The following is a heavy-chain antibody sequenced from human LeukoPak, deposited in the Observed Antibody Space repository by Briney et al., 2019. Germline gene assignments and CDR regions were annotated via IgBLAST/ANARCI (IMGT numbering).Heavy chain of an antibody. J-gene: IGHJ4*02. CDR3: AKDCGELFYRPFDS. D-gene: IGHD3-10*01. CDR2: ISGRSNSA. Sequence: GGSLRLSCAASEFTFSSYEMNWVRQAPGKGLEWVSTISGRSNSAHYADSVKGRFTISRDNSKNTLYLQMNSLRDEDTAVYYCAKDCGELFYRPFDSWGQGVVVTVSS. V-gene: IGHV3-23*01. CDR1: EFTFSSYE.